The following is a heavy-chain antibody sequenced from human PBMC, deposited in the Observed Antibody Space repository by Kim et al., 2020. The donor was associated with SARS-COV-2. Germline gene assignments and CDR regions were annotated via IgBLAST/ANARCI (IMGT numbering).Heavy chain of an antibody. J-gene: IGHJ6*02. CDR1: GFTFSNYV. D-gene: IGHD4-17*01. CDR3: AKTPLRLYVMDV. Sequence: GGSLRLSCVASGFTFSNYVMTWVRQAPGKGLEWVSGISGSGGSTSYADSVKGRFTISRDNSKNTLYLQMNSLRAEDTAVYYCAKTPLRLYVMDVWGQGTTVTVSS. CDR2: ISGSGGST. V-gene: IGHV3-23*01.